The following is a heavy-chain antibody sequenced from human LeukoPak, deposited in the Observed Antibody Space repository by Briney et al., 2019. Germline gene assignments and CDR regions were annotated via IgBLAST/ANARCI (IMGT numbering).Heavy chain of an antibody. CDR1: GFTFSSYD. CDR2: ISGAGGTT. V-gene: IGHV3-23*01. D-gene: IGHD5-12*01. CDR3: AKDLVATTYRDAFDI. J-gene: IGHJ3*02. Sequence: GGSLRLSRAASGFTFSSYDMSWVRQAPGKGLEWVSYISGAGGTTYYADSVKGRFTISRDNSKNTMYLQMNSLRAEDTAVYYCAKDLVATTYRDAFDIWGQGTMVTVSS.